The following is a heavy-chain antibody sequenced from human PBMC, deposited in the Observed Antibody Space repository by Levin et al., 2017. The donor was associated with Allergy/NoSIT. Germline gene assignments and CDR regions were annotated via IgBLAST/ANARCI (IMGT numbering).Heavy chain of an antibody. V-gene: IGHV4-59*01. CDR1: GGSISSDY. J-gene: IGHJ4*02. CDR2: IYYSGST. Sequence: SETLSLTCAVSGGSISSDYWGWIRQPPGKGLEWIGYIYYSGSTNYNPSLKSRVTISIETSKNHFSMKLNSMTAADTAVYYCTRGRHLYFDSWGQGTLITVSS. CDR3: TRGRHLYFDS.